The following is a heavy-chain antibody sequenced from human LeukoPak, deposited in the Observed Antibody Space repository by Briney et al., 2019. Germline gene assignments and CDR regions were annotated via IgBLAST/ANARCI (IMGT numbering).Heavy chain of an antibody. CDR2: IYHSGST. D-gene: IGHD3-3*01. CDR3: ARDRITTFGVVTYYYGMDV. Sequence: SETLSLTCAVSGGSISSGGYSWSWIRQPPGKGLEWIGYIYHSGSTYYNPSLKSRVTISVDRSKNQFSLKLSSVTAADTAVYYCARDRITTFGVVTYYYGMDVWGQGTTVTVSS. V-gene: IGHV4-30-2*01. J-gene: IGHJ6*02. CDR1: GGSISSGGYS.